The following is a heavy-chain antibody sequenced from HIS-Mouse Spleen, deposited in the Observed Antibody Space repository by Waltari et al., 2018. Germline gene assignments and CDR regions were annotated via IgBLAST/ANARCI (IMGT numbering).Heavy chain of an antibody. D-gene: IGHD2-21*01. V-gene: IGHV3-30*04. J-gene: IGHJ2*01. CDR3: ARDTVPHTLYFDL. Sequence: QVQLVESGGGVVQPGRSLRLSCAASGFTFSSYAMHWVRQAPGKGLDWVAVIAYDGSNTYYATSVKGLFTISRANSKNTLYLQMNSLRAEDTAVYYCARDTVPHTLYFDLWGRGTLVTVSS. CDR1: GFTFSSYA. CDR2: IAYDGSNT.